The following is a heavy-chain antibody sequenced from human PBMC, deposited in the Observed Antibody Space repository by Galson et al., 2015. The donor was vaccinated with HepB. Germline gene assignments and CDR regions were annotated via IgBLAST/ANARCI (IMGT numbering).Heavy chain of an antibody. CDR2: IYSGGST. D-gene: IGHD3-3*01. CDR1: GFTVSSNY. J-gene: IGHJ4*02. Sequence: SLRLSCAASGFTVSSNYMSWVRQAPGKGLEWVSVIYSGGSTYYADSVKGRFTISRDNSKNTLYLQMNSLRAEDTAVYYCARVNYVEYYDFWSGLDYWGQGTLVTVSS. CDR3: ARVNYVEYYDFWSGLDY. V-gene: IGHV3-53*01.